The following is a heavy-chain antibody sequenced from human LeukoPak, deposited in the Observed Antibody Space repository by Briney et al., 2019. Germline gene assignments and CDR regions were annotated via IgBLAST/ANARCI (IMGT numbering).Heavy chain of an antibody. J-gene: IGHJ2*01. CDR3: ARGYYPPRWYFDL. V-gene: IGHV4-34*01. CDR2: IIEKGNA. D-gene: IGHD3-10*01. Sequence: SETLSLTCALYGGSFSSYSWSWTWIRQTPEKGLEWIGEIIEKGNANYNPSLKSRVTIDLDTSKNQFSLKLTSMTAADTAMYYCARGYYPPRWYFDLWGRGTPVTVSS. CDR1: GGSFSSYS.